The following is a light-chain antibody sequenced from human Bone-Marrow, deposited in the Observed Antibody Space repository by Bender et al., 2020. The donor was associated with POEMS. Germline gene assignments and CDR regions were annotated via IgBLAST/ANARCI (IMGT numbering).Light chain of an antibody. V-gene: IGLV1-44*01. CDR3: AAWDDSLNVVL. Sequence: QSVVTQPPSASGTPGQRVTISCSGSSSNIGSTTVNWYQQLPGTAPKLLIYKSNQRPSGVPARFSGSKSGTSASLAISGLQSEDEADYYCAAWDDSLNVVLFGGGTKLTVL. CDR1: SSNIGSTT. J-gene: IGLJ2*01. CDR2: KSN.